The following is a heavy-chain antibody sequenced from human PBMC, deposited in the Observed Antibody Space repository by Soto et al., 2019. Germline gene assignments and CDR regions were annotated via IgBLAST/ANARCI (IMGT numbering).Heavy chain of an antibody. CDR1: GYSFTTYW. J-gene: IGHJ6*02. CDR2: IYPGDSDT. CDR3: ARPTAPRHYYYGMDV. Sequence: GESLKISCKGSGYSFTTYWIGWVRQMPGKGLEWMGIIYPGDSDTRYSPSFQGQVTISADKSISTAYLQWSSLQASDTAMYYCARPTAPRHYYYGMDVWGQGTTVTVSS. V-gene: IGHV5-51*01.